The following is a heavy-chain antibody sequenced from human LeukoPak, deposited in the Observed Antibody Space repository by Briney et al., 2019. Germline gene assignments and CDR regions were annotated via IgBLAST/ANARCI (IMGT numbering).Heavy chain of an antibody. CDR2: INHSGST. V-gene: IGHV4-34*01. D-gene: IGHD3-22*01. CDR1: GGSFSGYY. Sequence: PSETLSLTCAVYGGSFSGYYWSWIRQPPGKGLEWIGEINHSGSTNYNPSLKSRVTISVDTSKNQFSLKLSSVTAADTAVYYCARLERSSGYYSAERFYYWGQGTLVTVSS. J-gene: IGHJ4*02. CDR3: ARLERSSGYYSAERFYY.